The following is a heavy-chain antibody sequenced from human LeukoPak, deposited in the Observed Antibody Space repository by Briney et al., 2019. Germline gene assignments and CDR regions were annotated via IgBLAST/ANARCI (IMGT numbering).Heavy chain of an antibody. V-gene: IGHV3-21*01. CDR3: ARMVSTYYYDSSGYSSGDY. Sequence: GGSLRLSCAASGFTFGSYSMNWVRQAPGKGLEWVSSISSSSSYIYYADSVKGRFTISRDNAKNSLYLQMNSLRAEDTAVYYCARMVSTYYYDSSGYSSGDYWGQGTLVTVSS. CDR1: GFTFGSYS. D-gene: IGHD3-22*01. CDR2: ISSSSSYI. J-gene: IGHJ4*02.